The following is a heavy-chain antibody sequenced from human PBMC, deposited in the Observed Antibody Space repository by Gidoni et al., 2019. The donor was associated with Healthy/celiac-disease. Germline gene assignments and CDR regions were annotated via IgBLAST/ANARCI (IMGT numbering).Heavy chain of an antibody. V-gene: IGHV3-53*01. CDR2: IYSGGST. CDR3: ARTMGNYYYYGMDV. J-gene: IGHJ6*02. D-gene: IGHD1-26*01. CDR1: GFTVSSNY. Sequence: EVQLVESGGGLIQPGGSLRLSCAASGFTVSSNYMSWVRQDPGKGLEWVSVIYSGGSTYYADSVKGRFTISRDNSKNTLYLQMNSLRAEDTAVYYCARTMGNYYYYGMDVWGQGTTVTVSS.